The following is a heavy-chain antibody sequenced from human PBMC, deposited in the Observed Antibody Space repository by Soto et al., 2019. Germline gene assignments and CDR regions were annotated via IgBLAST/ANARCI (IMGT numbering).Heavy chain of an antibody. D-gene: IGHD1-26*01. V-gene: IGHV4-39*02. CDR1: GGSISSTSDY. J-gene: IGHJ5*02. CDR2: IYYSGST. Sequence: PXXTLSLRCTVSGGSISSTSDYWGFIRQPPGKGLEWIGSIYYSGSTYYNPSLKSRVTISVDTSKNHFSLKLSSVTAEDTAVYYCATQEVGGSYVYTFDPWGQGTLVTVSS. CDR3: ATQEVGGSYVYTFDP.